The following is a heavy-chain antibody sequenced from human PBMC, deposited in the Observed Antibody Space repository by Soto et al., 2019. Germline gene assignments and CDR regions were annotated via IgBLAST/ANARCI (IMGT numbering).Heavy chain of an antibody. CDR1: GYSFKTSD. CDR3: ERFRGSYQRDL. J-gene: IGHJ4*02. Sequence: QEELVQSGTEVKRPGASVRVSCEALGYSFKTSDINWVRQASGQGLEWMGWVNPNSTNTGYAHKFKCRVSMTWDTNIDPAYKGQNSMRADDTAVYYCERFRGSYQRDLGGKGTLVTVSS. CDR2: VNPNSTNT. V-gene: IGHV1-8*01. D-gene: IGHD3-10*01.